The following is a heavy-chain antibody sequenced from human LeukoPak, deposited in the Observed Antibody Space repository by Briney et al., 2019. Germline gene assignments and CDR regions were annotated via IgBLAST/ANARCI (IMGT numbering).Heavy chain of an antibody. J-gene: IGHJ4*02. V-gene: IGHV3-30-3*01. CDR3: ARSSGGVTKYYFDY. Sequence: GRSLRLSCAASGFTFSSYAMPWVRQAPGKGLEWVAVISYDGSNKYYADSVKGRFTISRDNSKNTLYLQMNSLRAEDTAVYYCARSSGGVTKYYFDYWGQGTLVTVSS. D-gene: IGHD3-16*01. CDR2: ISYDGSNK. CDR1: GFTFSSYA.